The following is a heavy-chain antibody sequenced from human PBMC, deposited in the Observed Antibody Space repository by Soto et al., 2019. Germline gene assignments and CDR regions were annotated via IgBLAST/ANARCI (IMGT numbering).Heavy chain of an antibody. D-gene: IGHD2-8*01. CDR3: ARGYAVDDAFDI. V-gene: IGHV4-30-2*01. Sequence: SETLSLTCAVSGGSISSGGYSLSWIRQPPGKGLEWIGYIYHSGSTYYNPSLKSRVTISVDRSKKQFSLKLSSVTAADTAVYYCARGYAVDDAFDIWGQGTMVTVSS. J-gene: IGHJ3*02. CDR2: IYHSGST. CDR1: GGSISSGGYS.